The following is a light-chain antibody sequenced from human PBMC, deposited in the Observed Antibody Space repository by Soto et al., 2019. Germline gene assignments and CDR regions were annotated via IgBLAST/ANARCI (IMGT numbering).Light chain of an antibody. V-gene: IGKV3-15*01. CDR1: QRISSN. CDR3: QQYNKWPLT. J-gene: IGKJ4*01. CDR2: GAS. Sequence: EIVMTQSPATLSVSPWERATLSCMARQRISSNLAWYQQKPGQAPRLLIYGASTRATGIPARFSGSGSGTEFTLTISSLQSGDFAVYYCQQYNKWPLTFGGGTKVDIK.